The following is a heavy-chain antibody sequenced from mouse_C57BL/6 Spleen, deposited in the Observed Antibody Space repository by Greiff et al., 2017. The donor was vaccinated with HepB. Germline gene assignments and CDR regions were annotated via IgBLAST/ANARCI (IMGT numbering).Heavy chain of an antibody. V-gene: IGHV1-26*01. J-gene: IGHJ1*03. CDR3: ARESGRYFEV. CDR2: INTNNGGT. CDR1: GYTFTDYY. Sequence: EVQLQQSGPELVKPGASVKISCKASGYTFTDYYMNWVKQSHGKSLEWIGDINTNNGGTSYNQKFKGKATLTVDKSSSTAYMELRSLTSEDSAVYYCARESGRYFEVWGTGTTVTVSS. D-gene: IGHD1-3*01.